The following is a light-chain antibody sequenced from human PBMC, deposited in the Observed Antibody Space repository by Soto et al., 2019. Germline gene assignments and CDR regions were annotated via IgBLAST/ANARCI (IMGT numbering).Light chain of an antibody. Sequence: DIQMTQSPSSLSASVGDRVTITCRTIEGISKSLAWFHQKPGKAPKSLIRSASTLQSGVPSKFGASGSATDFTPTISILQPEDVATYYHQQNNSYPRTFGPGTKVDIK. CDR1: EGISKS. CDR2: SAS. J-gene: IGKJ3*01. V-gene: IGKV1-16*02. CDR3: QQNNSYPRT.